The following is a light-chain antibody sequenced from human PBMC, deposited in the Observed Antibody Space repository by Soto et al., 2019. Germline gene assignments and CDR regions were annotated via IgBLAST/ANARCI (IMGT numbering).Light chain of an antibody. CDR3: QQYNNWWT. Sequence: EIVMTQSPATLSVSPGERATLSCRASQSVSNNLAWYQKKPGQAPRLLIYGASTSATGIPARFSGSGSGTEFTLTISSLQSEDFAFYYCQQYNNWWTFGQGTRV. J-gene: IGKJ1*01. V-gene: IGKV3-15*01. CDR2: GAS. CDR1: QSVSNN.